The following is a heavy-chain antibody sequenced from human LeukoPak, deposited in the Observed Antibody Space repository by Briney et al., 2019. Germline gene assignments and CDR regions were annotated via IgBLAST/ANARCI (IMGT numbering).Heavy chain of an antibody. CDR2: ISSSSSMI. CDR1: GFTLSSNS. D-gene: IGHD6-13*01. Sequence: PGGSLRLSCAASGFTLSSNSMNWVRQAPGKGLEWVSYISSSSSMIYYADSVKGRFTISRDNAKNSLYLQMNSLRAEDTAVYYCAREYGSSWIDYWGQGTLVTVSS. V-gene: IGHV3-48*04. CDR3: AREYGSSWIDY. J-gene: IGHJ4*02.